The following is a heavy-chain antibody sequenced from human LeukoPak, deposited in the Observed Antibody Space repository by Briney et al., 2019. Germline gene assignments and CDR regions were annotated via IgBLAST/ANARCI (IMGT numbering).Heavy chain of an antibody. Sequence: GASVKVSCKASGYTFTGYYMHWVRQAPGKGLEWMGGFDPEDGETIYAQKFQGRVTMTEDTSTDTAYMELSSLRSEDTAVYYCATGNYYGSGGLVYWGQGTLVTVSS. J-gene: IGHJ4*02. CDR2: FDPEDGET. V-gene: IGHV1-24*01. CDR1: GYTFTGYY. CDR3: ATGNYYGSGGLVY. D-gene: IGHD3-10*01.